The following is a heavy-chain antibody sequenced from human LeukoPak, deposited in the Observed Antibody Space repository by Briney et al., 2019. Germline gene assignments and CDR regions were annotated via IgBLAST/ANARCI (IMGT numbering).Heavy chain of an antibody. Sequence: GGSLRLSCAASGFTFSSYAMSWVRQAPGKGLEWVSAISGSGGSTYYADFVKGRFTISRDNSKNTLYLQMNSLRAEDTAVYYCASGDYGDYSDYFDYWGQGTLVTVSS. J-gene: IGHJ4*02. V-gene: IGHV3-23*01. D-gene: IGHD4-17*01. CDR3: ASGDYGDYSDYFDY. CDR2: ISGSGGST. CDR1: GFTFSSYA.